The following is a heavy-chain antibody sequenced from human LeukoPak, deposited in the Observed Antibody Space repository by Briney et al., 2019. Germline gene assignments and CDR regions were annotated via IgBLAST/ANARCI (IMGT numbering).Heavy chain of an antibody. CDR1: GGSISSGGYY. D-gene: IGHD3-16*02. J-gene: IGHJ3*02. V-gene: IGHV4-31*03. CDR2: IYYSGST. CDR3: ARDVIAYVWGGYRHDAFDI. Sequence: SETLSLTCTVSGGSISSGGYYWSWIRQHPGKGLEWIGYIYYSGSTYYNPSLKSRVTISVDTSKNQFSLKLSSVTAADTAVYYCARDVIAYVWGGYRHDAFDIWGQGTMVTVSS.